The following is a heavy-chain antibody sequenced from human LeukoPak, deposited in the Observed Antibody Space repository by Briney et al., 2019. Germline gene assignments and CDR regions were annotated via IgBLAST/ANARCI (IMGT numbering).Heavy chain of an antibody. CDR3: ARLSKDTVVLPAAMAHYFDY. J-gene: IGHJ4*02. CDR1: GGSISGYY. V-gene: IGHV4-59*08. D-gene: IGHD2-2*01. Sequence: TSETLSLTCTVSGGSISGYYWSWIRQPPGKGLQFIGYIHYTGSTNYNPPLESRVTLSVDTSKNQFSLKLRSVTAADTAVYYCARLSKDTVVLPAAMAHYFDYWGQGTLVTVSS. CDR2: IHYTGST.